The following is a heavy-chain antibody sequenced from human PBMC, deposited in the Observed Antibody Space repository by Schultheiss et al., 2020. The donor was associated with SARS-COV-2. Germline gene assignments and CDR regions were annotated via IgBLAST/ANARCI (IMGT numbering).Heavy chain of an antibody. Sequence: GGSLRLSCTASGFTFGDYAMNWVRQAPGKGLEWVANIKQDGSEKYYVDSVKGRFTISRDNAKNSLYVQMNSLRTEDTAVYYCAVHVDVAMADDYWGQGTLVTVSS. CDR3: AVHVDVAMADDY. CDR1: GFTFGDYA. V-gene: IGHV3-7*05. D-gene: IGHD5-18*01. CDR2: IKQDGSEK. J-gene: IGHJ4*02.